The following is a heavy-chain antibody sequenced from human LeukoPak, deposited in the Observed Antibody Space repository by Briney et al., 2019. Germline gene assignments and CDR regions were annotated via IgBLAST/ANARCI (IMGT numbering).Heavy chain of an antibody. J-gene: IGHJ3*02. Sequence: SETLSLTCTVSGGSISSYYWSWIRQPPGKGLEWIGYIYYSGSTNYNPSLKSRVTISVDTSKNQFSLKLSSVTAADTAVYYCARGIAAASERALDIWGQGTMVTVSS. CDR3: ARGIAAASERALDI. D-gene: IGHD6-13*01. V-gene: IGHV4-59*12. CDR1: GGSISSYY. CDR2: IYYSGST.